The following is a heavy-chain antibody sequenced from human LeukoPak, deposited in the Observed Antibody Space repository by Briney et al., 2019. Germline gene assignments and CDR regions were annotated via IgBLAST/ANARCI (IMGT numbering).Heavy chain of an antibody. J-gene: IGHJ6*02. CDR2: IYSGGST. Sequence: GGSLRLSCAASGFTVSSNYMSWVRQAPGKGLEWVSVIYSGGSTYYADSVRGRFTISRDNSKNTLYLQMNSLRAEDTAVYYCARDIRAYDSSGIYYYYGMDVWGQGTTVTVSS. V-gene: IGHV3-66*01. CDR1: GFTVSSNY. CDR3: ARDIRAYDSSGIYYYYGMDV. D-gene: IGHD3-22*01.